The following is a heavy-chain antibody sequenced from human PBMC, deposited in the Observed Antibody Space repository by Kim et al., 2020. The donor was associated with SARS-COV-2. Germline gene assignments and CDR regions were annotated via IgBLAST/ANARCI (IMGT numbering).Heavy chain of an antibody. D-gene: IGHD6-19*01. Sequence: ASVKVSCKAFGYTFSSYGIGWVRQAPGKGLEWRGWSSAYNGNTTYAQKFQGRVSMTTDTATTTAYLDLRSLRSDDTAVYYCARDWVMAVGGTFDYWGQG. CDR3: ARDWVMAVGGTFDY. V-gene: IGHV1-18*01. CDR2: SSAYNGNT. CDR1: GYTFSSYG. J-gene: IGHJ4*02.